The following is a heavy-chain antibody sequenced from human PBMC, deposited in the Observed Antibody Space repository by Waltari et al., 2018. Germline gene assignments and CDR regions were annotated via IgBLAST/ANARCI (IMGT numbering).Heavy chain of an antibody. V-gene: IGHV1-69*04. CDR3: ASDRITGIEYFLH. Sequence: QVQLVQSGAEVKKPGSSVRVSCKSSGGTFNTQTFSWVRQAPGQGLEWMGRIIPVLERTVYAQKFQGRVTITADKSTSSAYMELSSLRSEDTAVYYCASDRITGIEYFLHWGQGTLVTV. CDR1: GGTFNTQT. D-gene: IGHD1-1*01. CDR2: IIPVLERT. J-gene: IGHJ1*01.